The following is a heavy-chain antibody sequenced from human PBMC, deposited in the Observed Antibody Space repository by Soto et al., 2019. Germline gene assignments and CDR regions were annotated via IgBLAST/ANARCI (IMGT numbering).Heavy chain of an antibody. D-gene: IGHD5-12*01. V-gene: IGHV3-30*18. Sequence: PGGSLRLPCAASGFTFSSYGMHWVRQAPGKGQEWVAVISYDGSNKYYADSVKGRFTISRDNSKNTLYLQMNSLRAEDTAVYYCAKEERSGYDSGHFDYWGQGTLVTVSS. CDR1: GFTFSSYG. J-gene: IGHJ4*02. CDR3: AKEERSGYDSGHFDY. CDR2: ISYDGSNK.